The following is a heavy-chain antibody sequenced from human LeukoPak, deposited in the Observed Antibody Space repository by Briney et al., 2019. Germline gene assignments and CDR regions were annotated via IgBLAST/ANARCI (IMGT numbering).Heavy chain of an antibody. CDR3: ARHPEGSEGYGAEDWFDP. D-gene: IGHD4-17*01. J-gene: IGHJ5*02. Sequence: SAPLYIACTVSGGSISSSSYYWGWIRPPPGKGREWIGRIYYSGSTYYNPSLKSRDTISVDTTKNKFYTKQSTETAADTAVYYSARHPEGSEGYGAEDWFDPWGQGTLVTVSS. CDR1: GGSISSSSYY. V-gene: IGHV4-39*01. CDR2: IYYSGST.